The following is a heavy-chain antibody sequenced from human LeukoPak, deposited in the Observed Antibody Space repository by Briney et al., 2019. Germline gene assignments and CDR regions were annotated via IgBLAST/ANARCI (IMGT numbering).Heavy chain of an antibody. D-gene: IGHD1-26*01. CDR2: IIPIFGTA. CDR3: ARGSGSSPQNAFDI. Sequence: SVKVSCKASGGTFSSYAISWVRQAPGQGLERMGGIIPIFGTANYAQKFQGRVTITADESTSTAYMELSSLRSEDTAVYYCARGSGSSPQNAFDIWGQGTMVTVSS. J-gene: IGHJ3*02. V-gene: IGHV1-69*13. CDR1: GGTFSSYA.